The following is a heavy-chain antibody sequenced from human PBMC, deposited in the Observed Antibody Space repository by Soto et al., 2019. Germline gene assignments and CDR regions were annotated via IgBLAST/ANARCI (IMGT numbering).Heavy chain of an antibody. CDR1: GFTFSTYS. Sequence: GGSLRLSCAASGFTFSTYSMSWVRQAPGKGLEWISYIDGSSSTTFYADSVKGRFTISRDNAKNSLFLQINSPRAEETAVYYCVRGNVCRDDWGQGTLVTVSS. D-gene: IGHD2-8*01. CDR2: IDGSSSTT. J-gene: IGHJ4*02. V-gene: IGHV3-48*01. CDR3: VRGNVCRDD.